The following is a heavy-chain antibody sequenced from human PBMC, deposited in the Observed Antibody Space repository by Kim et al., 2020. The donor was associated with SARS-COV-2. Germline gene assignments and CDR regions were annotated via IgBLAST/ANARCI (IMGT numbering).Heavy chain of an antibody. CDR2: IYHSGST. V-gene: IGHV4-38-2*02. CDR3: ARERRNVDTAMDRTYYY. D-gene: IGHD5-18*01. Sequence: SETLSLTCTVSGYSISSGYYWGWIRQPPGKGLEWIGSIYHSGSTYYNPSLKSRVTISVDTSKNQFSLKLSSVTAADTAVYYCARERRNVDTAMDRTYYY. CDR1: GYSISSGYY. J-gene: IGHJ6*01.